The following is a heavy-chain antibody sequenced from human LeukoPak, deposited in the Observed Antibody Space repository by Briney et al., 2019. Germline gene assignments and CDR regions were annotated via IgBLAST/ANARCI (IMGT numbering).Heavy chain of an antibody. Sequence: GGSLTLSCVGSGFTFSSYWMHWVRQAPGKGLVWVSRINSDGRSTTYADSVKGRFTISTDNAKNTVYLQMNSLRAEDTAVYYCARDQLYCTGGTCYFDYWGQGTLVTVSS. V-gene: IGHV3-74*01. J-gene: IGHJ4*02. D-gene: IGHD2-8*02. CDR2: INSDGRST. CDR1: GFTFSSYW. CDR3: ARDQLYCTGGTCYFDY.